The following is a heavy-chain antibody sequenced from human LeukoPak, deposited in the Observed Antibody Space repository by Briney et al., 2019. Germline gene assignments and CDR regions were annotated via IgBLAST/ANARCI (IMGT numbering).Heavy chain of an antibody. CDR3: ARGRRDGYNTPYFDY. Sequence: ASVKVSCKASGYTFTSYYMNWVRQAPGQGLEWMGIINPSGGSTSYAQKFKGRVTMTRDTSTSPVYMELSSLRSEDTAVYYCARGRRDGYNTPYFDYWGQGTLVTVSS. D-gene: IGHD5-24*01. CDR2: INPSGGST. J-gene: IGHJ4*02. CDR1: GYTFTSYY. V-gene: IGHV1-46*01.